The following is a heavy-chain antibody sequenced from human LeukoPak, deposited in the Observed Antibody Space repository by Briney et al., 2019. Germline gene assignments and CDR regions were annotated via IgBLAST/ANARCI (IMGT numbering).Heavy chain of an antibody. CDR2: IYYSGAA. CDR1: GYSISSGYY. CDR3: AREDDYNAGNEYSSRDY. D-gene: IGHD4-11*01. Sequence: PSETLSLTCPVSGYSISSGYYCGWVRQPPGKGLEWIASIYYSGAASYKTSLKSRLTITLDASHNQFSQKLRSVTAADTAVYYCAREDDYNAGNEYSSRDYWGQGLLVTVSS. J-gene: IGHJ4*02. V-gene: IGHV4-38-2*02.